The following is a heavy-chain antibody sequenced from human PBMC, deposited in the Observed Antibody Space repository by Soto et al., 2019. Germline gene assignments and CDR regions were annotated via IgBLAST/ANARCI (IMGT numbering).Heavy chain of an antibody. Sequence: TGGSLRLSCAASGFTFSSYAMSWVRQAPGKGLVWVSRINSDGSSTSYADSVKGRFTISRDNAKNTLYLQMNSLRAEDTAVYYCARETRITIFGVVGWFDPWGQGTLVTVSS. J-gene: IGHJ5*02. D-gene: IGHD3-3*01. CDR1: GFTFSSYA. CDR3: ARETRITIFGVVGWFDP. CDR2: INSDGSST. V-gene: IGHV3-74*01.